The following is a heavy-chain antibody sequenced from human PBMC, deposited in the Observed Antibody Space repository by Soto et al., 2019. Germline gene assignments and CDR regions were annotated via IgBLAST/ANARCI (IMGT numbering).Heavy chain of an antibody. CDR1: GDSISSSSYY. CDR2: FYYSGIT. D-gene: IGHD2-8*01. J-gene: IGHJ4*01. CDR3: ARQQSGNLYVDY. Sequence: QLQLRESGPGRVKPSETLSLTCTVSGDSISSSSYYWVWIRQPPRKVLGCIGSFYYSGITYYNPSRKSRVTISVDTSENQFSLKVSSVPAADTAVLYCARQQSGNLYVDYWGQGTLVTVSS. V-gene: IGHV4-39*01.